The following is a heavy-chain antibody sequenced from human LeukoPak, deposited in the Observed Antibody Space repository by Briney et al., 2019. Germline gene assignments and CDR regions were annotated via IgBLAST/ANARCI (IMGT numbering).Heavy chain of an antibody. CDR1: GFSFDDYA. Sequence: GGSLRLSCAASGFSFDDYAMHWVRPAPGEGLEWVSLSSRDGGSTYYADSVKGRFTNSRDKSKSSLYLQMNSLRTEDTALYYRARTPGRIGRWGQGTLVTVSS. CDR2: SSRDGGST. J-gene: IGHJ4*02. V-gene: IGHV3-43*02. D-gene: IGHD3-10*01. CDR3: ARTPGRIGR.